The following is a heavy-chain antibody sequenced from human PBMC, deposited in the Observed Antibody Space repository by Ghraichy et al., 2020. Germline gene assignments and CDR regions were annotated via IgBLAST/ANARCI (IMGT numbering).Heavy chain of an antibody. J-gene: IGHJ4*02. CDR1: GGSVSSGSYY. Sequence: SQTLSLTCTVSGGSVSSGSYYWSWIRQPPGKGLEWIGYIYYSGSTNYNPSLKSRVTISVDTSKNQFSLKLSSVTAADTAVYYCARVEMATRYFDYWGQGTLVTVSS. V-gene: IGHV4-61*01. D-gene: IGHD5-24*01. CDR3: ARVEMATRYFDY. CDR2: IYYSGST.